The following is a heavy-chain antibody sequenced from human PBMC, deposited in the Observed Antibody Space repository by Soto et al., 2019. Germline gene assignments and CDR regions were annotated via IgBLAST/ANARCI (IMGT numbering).Heavy chain of an antibody. Sequence: GGSLRLSCAASGFTFSSYWMHWVRQAPGKGLVWVSRINSDGSSTSYADSVKGRFTISRDNAKNTLYLQMNSLRAEDTAVYYCARSAIFGVGALYYFDYWGQGTLVTVSS. D-gene: IGHD3-3*01. CDR2: INSDGSST. CDR1: GFTFSSYW. CDR3: ARSAIFGVGALYYFDY. V-gene: IGHV3-74*01. J-gene: IGHJ4*02.